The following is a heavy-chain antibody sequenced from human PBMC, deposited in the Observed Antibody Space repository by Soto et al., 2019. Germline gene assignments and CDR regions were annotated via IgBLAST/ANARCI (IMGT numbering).Heavy chain of an antibody. D-gene: IGHD4-17*01. CDR2: ISSSSSYI. Sequence: EVQLVESGGGLVKPGGSLRLSCAAYGFTFSSYSMNWVRQAPGKGLEWVSSISSSSSYIYYADSVKGRFTISRDNAKNSRYLPMNSLRAEDTAVYYCAMSTVTPPPGVPPPDYCGQGTLVTVS. J-gene: IGHJ4*02. V-gene: IGHV3-21*01. CDR3: AMSTVTPPPGVPPPDY. CDR1: GFTFSSYS.